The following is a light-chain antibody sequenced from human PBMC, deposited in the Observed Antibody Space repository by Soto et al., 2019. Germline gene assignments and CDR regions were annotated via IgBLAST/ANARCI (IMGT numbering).Light chain of an antibody. CDR1: SSDVGSYNL. Sequence: QSALTQPASVSGSPGQSITISCTGTSSDVGSYNLVSWYQQHPGKAPKLMIYEVSKRPSGVSNPFSGSKSGNTASLTISGLQAEDEADYYCCSYAGSSTFLVFGGGTQLTVL. J-gene: IGLJ7*01. CDR3: CSYAGSSTFLV. CDR2: EVS. V-gene: IGLV2-23*02.